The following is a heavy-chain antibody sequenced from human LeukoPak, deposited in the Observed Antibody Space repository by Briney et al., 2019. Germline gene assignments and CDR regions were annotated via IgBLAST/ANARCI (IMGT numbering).Heavy chain of an antibody. V-gene: IGHV4-61*01. D-gene: IGHD2-15*01. CDR2: IYYSGST. CDR3: ARDPRSSGYCSGGSCSDWFDP. J-gene: IGHJ5*02. CDR1: GGSVSRVSYY. Sequence: SETLSLTCTVSGGSVSRVSYYWSSIRQPPGKGLEWIGYIYYSGSTNYNPSLKSRVTISVDTSKNQFSLKLSSVTAADTAVYYCARDPRSSGYCSGGSCSDWFDPWGQEPWSPSPQ.